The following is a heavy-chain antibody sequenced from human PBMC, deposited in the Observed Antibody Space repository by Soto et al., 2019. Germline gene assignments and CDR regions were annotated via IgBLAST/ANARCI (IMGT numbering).Heavy chain of an antibody. CDR2: IYSGGNT. CDR1: GFTVSNTD. J-gene: IGHJ4*02. D-gene: IGHD3-10*01. V-gene: IGHV3-53*01. Sequence: DVQLVESGGGLMQPGGSLRLSCAASGFTVSNTDMNWVRQAPGKGLEWVSLIYSGGNTYYADSVKGRFTISRDKSNNTLYLQINGLRVEDTAVYYCASGWPPDYWGQGTLVTVSS. CDR3: ASGWPPDY.